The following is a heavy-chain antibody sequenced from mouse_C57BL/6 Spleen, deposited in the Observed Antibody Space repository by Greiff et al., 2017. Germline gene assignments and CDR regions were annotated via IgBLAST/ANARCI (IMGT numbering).Heavy chain of an antibody. J-gene: IGHJ2*01. V-gene: IGHV5-4*01. Sequence: EVQGVESGGGLVKPGGSLKLSCAASGFTFSSYAMSWVRQTPEKRLEWVATISDGGSYTYYPDNVKGRFTISRDNAKNNLYLQMSHLKSEDTAMYYCARDWDGYSSYYFDYWGQGTTLTVSS. CDR2: ISDGGSYT. CDR3: ARDWDGYSSYYFDY. D-gene: IGHD2-3*01. CDR1: GFTFSSYA.